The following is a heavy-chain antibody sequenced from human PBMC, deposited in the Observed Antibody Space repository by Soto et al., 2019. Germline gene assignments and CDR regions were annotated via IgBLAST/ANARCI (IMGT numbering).Heavy chain of an antibody. J-gene: IGHJ5*02. CDR3: VRDGTKTLRDWFDP. CDR2: IYATGTT. D-gene: IGHD1-1*01. CDR1: GASISGFY. Sequence: TLALTCTVSGASISGFYWSWIRRWACKGLDWIVRIYATGTTDYNPSLKSRVMMSVDTSKKQFSLKLRSVTAADTAVYYCVRDGTKTLRDWFDPWGQGISVTVSS. V-gene: IGHV4-4*07.